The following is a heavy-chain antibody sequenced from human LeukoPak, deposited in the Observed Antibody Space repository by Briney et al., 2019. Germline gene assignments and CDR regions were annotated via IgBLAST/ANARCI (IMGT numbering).Heavy chain of an antibody. D-gene: IGHD6-13*01. Sequence: GASVKVSCKASGYTFTGYYMHWVQQAPGQGLEWMGRINPNSGGTNYAQKFQGRVTMTRDTSISTAYMELSRLRSDDTAVYYCARGIAAAGTVDGAFDIWGQGTMVTVSS. CDR2: INPNSGGT. J-gene: IGHJ3*02. CDR3: ARGIAAAGTVDGAFDI. V-gene: IGHV1-2*06. CDR1: GYTFTGYY.